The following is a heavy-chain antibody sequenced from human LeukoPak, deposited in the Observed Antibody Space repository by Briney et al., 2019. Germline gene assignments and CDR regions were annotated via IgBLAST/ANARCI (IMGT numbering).Heavy chain of an antibody. D-gene: IGHD4-17*01. CDR2: IYSSGST. CDR3: ARGSTTVTTLYFDY. CDR1: GGSISSYY. J-gene: IGHJ4*02. Sequence: SETLSLTCTVSGGSISSYYWSWIRQPAGKGLEWVGRIYSSGSTNYNASLKRRVTMSVDTSKNQFSLKLSSVTAADTSVYYCARGSTTVTTLYFDYWGQGTLVTVSS. V-gene: IGHV4-4*07.